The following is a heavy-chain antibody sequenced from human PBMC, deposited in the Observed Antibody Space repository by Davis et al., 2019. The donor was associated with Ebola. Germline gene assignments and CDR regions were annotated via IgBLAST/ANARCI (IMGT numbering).Heavy chain of an antibody. D-gene: IGHD6-19*01. V-gene: IGHV3-30*18. J-gene: IGHJ4*02. CDR1: GFTFSSYG. CDR3: VKALAVAGYYFDY. Sequence: PGGSLRLSCAASGFTFSSYGMHWVRQAPGKGLEWVAVISYDGSNKYYADSVKGRFTISRDNSKNTLYLQMSSLRAEDTAVYYCVKALAVAGYYFDYWGQGTLVTVSS. CDR2: ISYDGSNK.